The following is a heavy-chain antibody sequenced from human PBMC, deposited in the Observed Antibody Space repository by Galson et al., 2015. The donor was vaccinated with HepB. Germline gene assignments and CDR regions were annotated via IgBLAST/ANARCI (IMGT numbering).Heavy chain of an antibody. CDR2: INHSGST. Sequence: SETLSLTCAVYGGSFSGYYWSWIRQPPGKGLEWIGEINHSGSTNYNPSLKSRVTISVDTSKNQFSLKLSSVTAADTAVYYCARIKGIPVDCSGGSCYDRGPYYYYGMDVWGQGTTVTVSS. J-gene: IGHJ6*02. CDR1: GGSFSGYY. V-gene: IGHV4-34*01. D-gene: IGHD2-15*01. CDR3: ARIKGIPVDCSGGSCYDRGPYYYYGMDV.